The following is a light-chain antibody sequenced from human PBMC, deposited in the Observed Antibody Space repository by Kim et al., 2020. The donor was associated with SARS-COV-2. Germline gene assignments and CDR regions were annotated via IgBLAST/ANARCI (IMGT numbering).Light chain of an antibody. V-gene: IGLV2-14*01. CDR1: SSDIGAYNY. J-gene: IGLJ3*02. CDR2: EVT. CDR3: TSYAIGNTWV. Sequence: GQTITISCTGTSSDIGAYNYVSWCQQQPGKAPKVIIFEVTKRPSGVSNRFSGSKSANTASLTISGLQAEDEADYYCTSYAIGNTWVFGGGTKVTVL.